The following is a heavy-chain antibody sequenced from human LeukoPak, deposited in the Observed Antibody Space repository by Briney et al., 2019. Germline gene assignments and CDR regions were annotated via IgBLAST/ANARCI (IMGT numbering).Heavy chain of an antibody. CDR2: ISWNSGSI. D-gene: IGHD2-8*02. Sequence: PGGSLRLSCAASGFTFDDYAMHWVRQAPGKGLEWVSGISWNSGSIGYADSVKGRFTISRDNAKNSLYLQMNSLRAEDTALYYCAKDMGTGALDAFDIWGRGTMVTVSS. V-gene: IGHV3-9*01. J-gene: IGHJ3*02. CDR1: GFTFDDYA. CDR3: AKDMGTGALDAFDI.